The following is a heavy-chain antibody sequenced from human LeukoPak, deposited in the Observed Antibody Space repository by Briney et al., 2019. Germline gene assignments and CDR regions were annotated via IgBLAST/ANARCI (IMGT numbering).Heavy chain of an antibody. V-gene: IGHV4-31*03. Sequence: SETLSLTCTVSGGSISSGGYCWSWIRQHPGKGLEWIGYIYYSGSTYYNPSLKSRVTISVDTSKNQFSLKLSSVTAADTAVYYCARDIVITPSLRWFDPWGQGTLVTVSS. CDR3: ARDIVITPSLRWFDP. CDR1: GGSISSGGYC. J-gene: IGHJ5*02. D-gene: IGHD3-16*01. CDR2: IYYSGST.